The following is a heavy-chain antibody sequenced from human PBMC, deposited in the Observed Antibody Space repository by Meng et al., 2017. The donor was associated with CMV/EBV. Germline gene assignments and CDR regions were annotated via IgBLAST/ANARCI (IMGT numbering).Heavy chain of an antibody. J-gene: IGHJ4*02. Sequence: GESLKISCAASGFTFSSYVMHWVRQAPGKGLEWVAVISYDGSNKYYADSVKGRFTISRDNSKNTLYLQMNSLRAEDTAVYYCHSRRSGDGYTNFDYWGRGTLVTVSS. D-gene: IGHD5-24*01. V-gene: IGHV3-30*04. CDR1: GFTFSSYV. CDR3: HSRRSGDGYTNFDY. CDR2: ISYDGSNK.